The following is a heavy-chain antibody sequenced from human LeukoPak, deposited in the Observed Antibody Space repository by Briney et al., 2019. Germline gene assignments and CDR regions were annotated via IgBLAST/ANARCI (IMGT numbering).Heavy chain of an antibody. Sequence: GGSLRLSCAASGFTFSSNAMHWVRQAPGKGLEWVAVISYDGSNEDYADSVEGRFTISRDNSKNTLYLQMSSLRVEDTAVYYCARGPPHYYDSSGYSLIWGQGTMVTVSS. CDR2: ISYDGSNE. J-gene: IGHJ3*02. CDR1: GFTFSSNA. D-gene: IGHD3-22*01. V-gene: IGHV3-30-3*01. CDR3: ARGPPHYYDSSGYSLI.